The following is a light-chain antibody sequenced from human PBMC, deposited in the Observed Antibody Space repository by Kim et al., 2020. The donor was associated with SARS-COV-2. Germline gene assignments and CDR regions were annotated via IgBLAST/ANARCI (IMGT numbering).Light chain of an antibody. V-gene: IGLV2-23*02. Sequence: QSALTQPASVSGSPGQSITISCTGTSSDVGSYNLVSWCQQHPGKAPKLMIYEVSKRPSGVSNRFSGSKSGNTASLTISGLQAEDEADYYCCSYAGSSTPRVFGGGTQLTVL. J-gene: IGLJ3*02. CDR2: EVS. CDR1: SSDVGSYNL. CDR3: CSYAGSSTPRV.